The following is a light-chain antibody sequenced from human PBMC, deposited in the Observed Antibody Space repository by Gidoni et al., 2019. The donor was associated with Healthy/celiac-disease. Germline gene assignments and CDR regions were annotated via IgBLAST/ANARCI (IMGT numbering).Light chain of an antibody. J-gene: IGKJ5*01. CDR3: QQRSNWPPIT. CDR2: DAS. CDR1: QSVSSY. Sequence: DIVLTQSPATLSLSPGERATLSCRASQSVSSYLALYQQKPGQAPRLLIYDASNRATGIPARFSGSGSGTDFTLTISSLEPEDFAVYYCQQRSNWPPITFGQGTRLEIK. V-gene: IGKV3-11*01.